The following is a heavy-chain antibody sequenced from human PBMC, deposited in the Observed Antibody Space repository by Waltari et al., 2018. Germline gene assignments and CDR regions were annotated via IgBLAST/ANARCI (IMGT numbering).Heavy chain of an antibody. D-gene: IGHD3-3*01. V-gene: IGHV1-69*08. Sequence: QVQLVQSGAEVRKPGSSVTVSCKASEGTLSNYAISWVRQAPGQGLAWMGKIIPFFGTTNYAQEVQGRVTITADKSTNTAYMELRSLASEDTATYYCARGDFWSGPRSGYGIDVWGQGTTVTVSS. CDR3: ARGDFWSGPRSGYGIDV. CDR1: EGTLSNYA. CDR2: IIPFFGTT. J-gene: IGHJ6*02.